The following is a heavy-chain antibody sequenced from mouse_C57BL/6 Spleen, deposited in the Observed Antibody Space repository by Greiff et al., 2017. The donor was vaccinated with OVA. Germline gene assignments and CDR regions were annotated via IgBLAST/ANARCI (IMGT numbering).Heavy chain of an antibody. Sequence: QVQLQQSGAELVKPGASVTLSCKASGYNFTESTIHWVKQRSGQGLEWIGWFYPGSGSIKYNEKFKDKATLTANTSSSTVYMELSRLTSEDSAVSFCSRHEDSPLYYAMDYWGQGTSVTVSS. CDR2: FYPGSGSI. V-gene: IGHV1-62-2*01. CDR1: GYNFTEST. CDR3: SRHEDSPLYYAMDY. J-gene: IGHJ4*01.